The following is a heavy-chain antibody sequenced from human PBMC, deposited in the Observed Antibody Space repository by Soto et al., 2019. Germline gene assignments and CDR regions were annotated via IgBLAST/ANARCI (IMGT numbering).Heavy chain of an antibody. Sequence: QVQVVESGGGLVTSGGSLRLSCAASGFPFSDYYMSWIRQAPGKGLEWISYISSSGNTIKYADSVKGRFTISRDNAKNSLYLQMNSLRDEDTAVYYCARRVTSWTGDWFDPWGQGTLVTVSS. D-gene: IGHD3-10*01. J-gene: IGHJ5*02. V-gene: IGHV3-11*01. CDR1: GFPFSDYY. CDR3: ARRVTSWTGDWFDP. CDR2: ISSSGNTI.